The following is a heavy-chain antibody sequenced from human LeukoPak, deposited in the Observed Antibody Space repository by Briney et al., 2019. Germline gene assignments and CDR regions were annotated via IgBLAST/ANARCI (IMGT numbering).Heavy chain of an antibody. CDR2: INHSGST. CDR1: GGSFSGYY. Sequence: SETLSLTCAVYGGSFSGYYWSWIRQPPGKGLEWIGEINHSGSTNYNPSLKSRVTISVDTSKNQFSLKLGSVTAADTAVYYCARASLGYCSSTSCYNWFDPWGQGTLVTVSS. D-gene: IGHD2-2*01. V-gene: IGHV4-34*01. J-gene: IGHJ5*02. CDR3: ARASLGYCSSTSCYNWFDP.